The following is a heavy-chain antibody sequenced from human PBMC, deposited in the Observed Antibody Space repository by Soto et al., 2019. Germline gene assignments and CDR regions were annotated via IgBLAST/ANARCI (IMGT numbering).Heavy chain of an antibody. V-gene: IGHV3-33*01. J-gene: IGHJ4*02. CDR2: IWYDGSQK. Sequence: QVQLVESGGGVVQPGRSLRLSCVASGFTFSDYGMHWVRQAPGKGLDWVALIWYDGSQKYYADSVKGRFTISRDNSKTTRYLQMNSLRSEDTAVYYCARGRSAAGPYYFGNWGQGTLVTVSA. CDR3: ARGRSAAGPYYFGN. D-gene: IGHD6-13*01. CDR1: GFTFSDYG.